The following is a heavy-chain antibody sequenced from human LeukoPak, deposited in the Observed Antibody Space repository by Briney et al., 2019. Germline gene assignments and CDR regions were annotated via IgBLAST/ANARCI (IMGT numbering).Heavy chain of an antibody. Sequence: SETLSLTCAVYGGSFSCYYWSWIRQPPGNGLEWIGEINHSGSTNYNPSLKSRVTISVDTSKNQFSLKLSSVTAADTAVYYCSRDPSGSFFNWFDPWGQGTLVTVSS. CDR3: SRDPSGSFFNWFDP. CDR2: INHSGST. D-gene: IGHD1-26*01. J-gene: IGHJ5*02. CDR1: GGSFSCYY. V-gene: IGHV4-34*01.